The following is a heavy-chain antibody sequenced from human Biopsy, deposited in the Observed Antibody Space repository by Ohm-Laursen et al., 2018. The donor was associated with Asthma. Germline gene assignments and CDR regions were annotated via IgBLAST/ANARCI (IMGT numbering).Heavy chain of an antibody. V-gene: IGHV4-59*01. D-gene: IGHD4-23*01. CDR1: GDSISSYH. J-gene: IGHJ1*01. CDR3: ARGVVYGGDSYAEYFQH. Sequence: SETLSLTCTVSGDSISSYHWSWIRQPPGKGLEWIGNVFYGGATNYNPSPNSRVTITVDTSKNQFFLRLSSVTAADTAVYYCARGVVYGGDSYAEYFQHWGQGTLVTVSS. CDR2: VFYGGAT.